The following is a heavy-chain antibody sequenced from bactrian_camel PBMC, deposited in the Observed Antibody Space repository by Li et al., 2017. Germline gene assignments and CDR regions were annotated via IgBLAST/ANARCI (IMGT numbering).Heavy chain of an antibody. CDR2: ITTGAGVT. V-gene: IGHV3S40*01. Sequence: DVQLVESGGGLVQSGESLRLSCAASGFTFSNYYMMWVRQAPGKGLEWVSFITTGAGVTYYADSVKGRFTISRDNAKNTLYLQMNSLKTEDTAVYYCATADGTSWLPFDDWGQGTQVTVS. CDR1: GFTFSNYY. D-gene: IGHD6*01. CDR3: ATADGTSWLPFDD. J-gene: IGHJ4*01.